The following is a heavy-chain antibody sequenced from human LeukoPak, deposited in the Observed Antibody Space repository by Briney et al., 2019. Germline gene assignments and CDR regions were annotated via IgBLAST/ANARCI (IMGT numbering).Heavy chain of an antibody. D-gene: IGHD3-10*01. CDR2: IYTSGST. J-gene: IGHJ5*02. CDR3: ARFRPSYYYGSGSFFFDP. Sequence: SETLSLTCTVSGGAISSYSWSWIRQPAGKGLEWIGRIYTSGSTNYNPSLRSRVSLSLDVSKNQFSLKLTSVTAADTAVYYCARFRPSYYYGSGSFFFDPWGQGTLVTVPS. V-gene: IGHV4-4*07. CDR1: GGAISSYS.